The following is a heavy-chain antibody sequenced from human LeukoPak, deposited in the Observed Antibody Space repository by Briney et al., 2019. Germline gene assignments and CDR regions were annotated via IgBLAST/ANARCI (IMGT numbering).Heavy chain of an antibody. Sequence: PSETLSLTCTVSGGSISGGDYYWSWIRQPPGKGLEWIGYIYYSGSTYYKSSLKSRVTISLDTSQNQFSLKLSSVTAADTAVYYCAREWGCSSTSCYPDYWGQGTLVTVSS. CDR2: IYYSGST. D-gene: IGHD2-2*01. J-gene: IGHJ4*02. CDR1: GGSISGGDYY. CDR3: AREWGCSSTSCYPDY. V-gene: IGHV4-30-4*08.